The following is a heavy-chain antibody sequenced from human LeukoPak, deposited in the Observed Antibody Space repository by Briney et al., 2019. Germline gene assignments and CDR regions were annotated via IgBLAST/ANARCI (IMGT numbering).Heavy chain of an antibody. CDR3: ARVPPDDFWNVDV. V-gene: IGHV4-30-4*08. CDR1: GGSISSYY. CDR2: IYYGGST. J-gene: IGHJ6*04. Sequence: SETLSLTCTVSGGSISSYYWSWIRQPPGKGLEWIGYIYYGGSTYYNPSLKSRVTISVDTSKNQFSLKLSSVTAADTAVYYCARVPPDDFWNVDVWGKGTTVTVSS. D-gene: IGHD3-3*01.